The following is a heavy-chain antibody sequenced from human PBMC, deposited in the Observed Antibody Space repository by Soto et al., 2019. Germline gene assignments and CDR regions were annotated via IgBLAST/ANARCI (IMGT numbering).Heavy chain of an antibody. J-gene: IGHJ5*02. V-gene: IGHV1-18*01. D-gene: IGHD3-10*01. Sequence: QVQLVQSGAEVKKPGAAVKVSCKASGYTFTSYGISWVRQAPGQRLEWMGWISAYNGNTNYAQKLQGRVTMTTDTSSSTAYMELRSLRSDDTAVYYCARDSAIYGSHWYDPWCQGTLITVSS. CDR2: ISAYNGNT. CDR3: ARDSAIYGSHWYDP. CDR1: GYTFTSYG.